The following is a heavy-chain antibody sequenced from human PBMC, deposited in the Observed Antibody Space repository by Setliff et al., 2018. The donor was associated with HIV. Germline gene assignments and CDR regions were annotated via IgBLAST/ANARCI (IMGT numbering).Heavy chain of an antibody. D-gene: IGHD2-15*01. V-gene: IGHV1-3*01. J-gene: IGHJ3*02. CDR3: ARDAPTRSVREKGLDM. CDR2: INAGTGNI. Sequence: ASVKVSCKASGFTFTDYSIHWVRQAPGQRLEWMGWINAGTGNIRHSQRFQDRLTMTGDTSATTVYMELSSLRSEDTAVYYCARDAPTRSVREKGLDMWGQGTLVTVSS. CDR1: GFTFTDYS.